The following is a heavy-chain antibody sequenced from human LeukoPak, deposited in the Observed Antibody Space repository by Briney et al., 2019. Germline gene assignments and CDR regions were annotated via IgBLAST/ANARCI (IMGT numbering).Heavy chain of an antibody. CDR2: INHSGST. J-gene: IGHJ4*02. CDR1: GGSFSGYY. D-gene: IGHD6-13*01. CDR3: AIGSLVRSHYY. Sequence: SETLSLTCAVYGGSFSGYYWSWIRQPPGKGLEWIGEINHSGSTNYNPSLKSRVTISVDTSKNQFALKLSSVTAADTPVYYRAIGSLVRSHYYWGQGTLVTFSS. V-gene: IGHV4-34*01.